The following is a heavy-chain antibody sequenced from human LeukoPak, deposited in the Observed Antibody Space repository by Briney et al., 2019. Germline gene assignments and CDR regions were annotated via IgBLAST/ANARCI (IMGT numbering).Heavy chain of an antibody. CDR2: ISNNGGYT. V-gene: IGHV3-23*01. J-gene: IGHJ4*02. D-gene: IGHD2-15*01. CDR3: AKLLGYCSDGSCYFPY. Sequence: GGSLRLSCAASGFTFSSSAMSWVRQAPGKGLEWVSAISNNGGYTYYADSVQGRFTISRDNSKSALCLQMNSLRAEDTAVYYCAKLLGYCSDGSCYFPYWGQGTLVTVSS. CDR1: GFTFSSSA.